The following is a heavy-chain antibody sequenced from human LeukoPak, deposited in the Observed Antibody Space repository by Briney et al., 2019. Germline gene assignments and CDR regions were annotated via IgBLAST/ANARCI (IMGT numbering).Heavy chain of an antibody. D-gene: IGHD1-14*01. CDR2: IYTSGST. V-gene: IGHV4-61*02. CDR3: ASLRTGDY. CDR1: GYSINSGFY. J-gene: IGHJ4*02. Sequence: SETLSLTCTVSGYSINSGFYWSWIRQPAGKGLEWIGRIYTSGSTNYNPSLKSRVTISVDTSKNQFSLKLSSVTAADTAVYYCASLRTGDYWGQGTLVTVSS.